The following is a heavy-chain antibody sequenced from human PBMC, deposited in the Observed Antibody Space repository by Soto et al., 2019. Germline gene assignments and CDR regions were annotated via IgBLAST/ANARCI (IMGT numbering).Heavy chain of an antibody. CDR2: ISGSGGST. J-gene: IGHJ4*02. D-gene: IGHD6-13*01. CDR1: GFTFSIYA. V-gene: IGHV3-23*01. Sequence: EVQLLESGGGLVQPGGSLRLSCAAAGFTFSIYAMSWVRQAPGKGLEWVSAISGSGGSTYYADSVKGRFTISRHNSKNTLNPQRNSLRADDTAVNYCAKATRGGAATLIRDYCGQGTLVTVSS. CDR3: AKATRGGAATLIRDY.